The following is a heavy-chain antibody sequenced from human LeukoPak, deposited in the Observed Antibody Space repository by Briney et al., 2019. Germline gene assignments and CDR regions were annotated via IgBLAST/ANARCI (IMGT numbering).Heavy chain of an antibody. CDR2: IKQDGSEK. V-gene: IGHV3-7*01. CDR1: GFTFSSYW. Sequence: GGSLRLSCAASGFTFSSYWMSRVRQAPGKGLEWVANIKQDGSEKYHVDSVKGRFTISRDNAENSLYLQMNSLRGEDTAVYFCARAGYSSGWDYWGQGTLVTVSS. D-gene: IGHD6-19*01. J-gene: IGHJ4*02. CDR3: ARAGYSSGWDY.